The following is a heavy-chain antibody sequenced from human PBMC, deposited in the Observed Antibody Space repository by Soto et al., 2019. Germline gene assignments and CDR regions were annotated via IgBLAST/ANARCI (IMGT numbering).Heavy chain of an antibody. CDR2: INPDNGNT. CDR1: GYTFTRYT. Sequence: ASVKVSCKASGYTFTRYTMNWVRQAPGQRLEWMGWINPDNGNTKSSQKFQDRVIITRDTSASTAYMDLSSLRSEDTAVYYCARGIATGQRSPWGQGTLVTVSS. CDR3: ARGIATGQRSP. V-gene: IGHV1-3*01. D-gene: IGHD2-15*01. J-gene: IGHJ5*02.